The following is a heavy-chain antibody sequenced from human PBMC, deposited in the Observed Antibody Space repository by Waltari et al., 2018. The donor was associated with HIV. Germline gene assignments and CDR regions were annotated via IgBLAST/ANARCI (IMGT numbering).Heavy chain of an antibody. CDR2: IYYSGST. CDR3: ARVVGATPPAPPFDY. CDR1: GGSISSSSYY. Sequence: QLQLQESGPGLVKPSETLSLTCTVSGGSISSSSYYWGWIRQPPGKGLEWIGSIYYSGSTHSNPSLKSLVTISVDTAKNQCSLKLSSVTAADTAVYYCARVVGATPPAPPFDYWGQGTLVTVSS. D-gene: IGHD1-26*01. V-gene: IGHV4-39*07. J-gene: IGHJ4*02.